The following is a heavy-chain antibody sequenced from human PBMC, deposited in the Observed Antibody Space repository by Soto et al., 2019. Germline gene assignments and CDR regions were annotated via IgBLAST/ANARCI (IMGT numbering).Heavy chain of an antibody. CDR3: ARRPYDSSGYPIDY. J-gene: IGHJ4*02. CDR1: GYTFTRYG. D-gene: IGHD3-22*01. V-gene: IGHV1-18*01. Sequence: GASVKVSCKASGYTFTRYGISWVRQAPGQGLEWMGWISAYNGNTNYAQKLQGRVTMTTDTSTSTAYMELRSLRSDDTAAYYCARRPYDSSGYPIDYWGQGTLVTVSS. CDR2: ISAYNGNT.